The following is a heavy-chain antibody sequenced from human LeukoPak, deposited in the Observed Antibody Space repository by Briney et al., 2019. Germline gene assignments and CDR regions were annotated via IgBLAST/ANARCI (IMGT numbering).Heavy chain of an antibody. CDR2: ISYDGSNK. J-gene: IGHJ3*02. CDR1: GFTFSSYA. V-gene: IGHV3-30*04. CDR3: AAVGDAFDI. Sequence: GGSLRLSCAASGFTFSSYAMHWVRQAPGKGLEWVAVISYDGSNKYYADSVKGRFTISRDNSKNTLYLQMNSLRAEDTAVYYCAAVGDAFDIWGQGTMVTVSS.